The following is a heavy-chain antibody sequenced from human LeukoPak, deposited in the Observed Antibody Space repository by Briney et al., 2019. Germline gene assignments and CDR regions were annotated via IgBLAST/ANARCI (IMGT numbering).Heavy chain of an antibody. CDR2: IKQDGSEK. V-gene: IGHV3-7*01. Sequence: GGSLRLSCAASGFTFSNYWMSWVRQAPGEGLEWVANIKQDGSEKYYVNSVKGRFTISRDNAKNSLYLQMNSLRAEDTAIYYCAREDDWNYEDFWDQGTLVTVSS. J-gene: IGHJ4*02. CDR3: AREDDWNYEDF. D-gene: IGHD1-7*01. CDR1: GFTFSNYW.